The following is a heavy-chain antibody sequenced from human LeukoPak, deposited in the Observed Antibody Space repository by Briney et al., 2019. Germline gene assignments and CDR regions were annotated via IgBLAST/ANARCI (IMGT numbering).Heavy chain of an antibody. Sequence: PGRSLRLSCAASGFTFSNSGMHWVRQAPGKGLEWVALISYDGSNLYYADSVKGRFTISRDNSKNTLYLQMNSLRAEDTAVYYCANPLGRSRRGGPFDYWGQGTLVTVSS. D-gene: IGHD3-16*01. CDR1: GFTFSNSG. CDR2: ISYDGSNL. V-gene: IGHV3-30*18. J-gene: IGHJ4*02. CDR3: ANPLGRSRRGGPFDY.